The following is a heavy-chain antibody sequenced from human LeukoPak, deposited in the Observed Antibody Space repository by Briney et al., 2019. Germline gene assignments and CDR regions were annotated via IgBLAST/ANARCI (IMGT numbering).Heavy chain of an antibody. CDR2: INPNSGGT. CDR3: ARSVQLVRIVDY. J-gene: IGHJ4*02. D-gene: IGHD6-6*01. V-gene: IGHV1-2*02. CDR1: GYTFTGYY. Sequence: ASVKVSCKASGYTFTGYYMHWVRQAPGQGLEWMGWINPNSGGTNYAQKFQGRVTMTRDTSISIAYMELSRLRSDDTAVYYCARSVQLVRIVDYWGQGTLVTVSS.